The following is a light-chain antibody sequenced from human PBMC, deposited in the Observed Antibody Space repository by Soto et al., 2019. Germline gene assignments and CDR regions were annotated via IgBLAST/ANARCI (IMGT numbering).Light chain of an antibody. V-gene: IGKV1-12*01. CDR1: QDIITW. Sequence: DIQRTQSPSSVTASVGDRVTITCRASQDIITWLAWYQQKPGKAPNLLIYTASNLQSGVPSRFSGSGSGTHFSLTISSLQPEDFASYYCHQAYSSPRTFGQGTKVDIK. CDR2: TAS. J-gene: IGKJ1*01. CDR3: HQAYSSPRT.